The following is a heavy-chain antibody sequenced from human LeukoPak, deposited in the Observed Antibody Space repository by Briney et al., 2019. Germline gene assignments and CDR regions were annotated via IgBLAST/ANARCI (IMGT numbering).Heavy chain of an antibody. CDR1: GFTFSNYA. CDR2: INDNGGTT. J-gene: IGHJ4*02. CDR3: VKDLSGSYTFDY. V-gene: IGHV3-64D*09. Sequence: VGSLRLSCSASGFTFSNYAMHWVRQAPGKGLEYVSGINDNGGTTHYEDSVKGRFTISRDDSKNTLYLQMSGLRTDDTAMYHCVKDLSGSYTFDYWGQGTLVTVSS. D-gene: IGHD1-26*01.